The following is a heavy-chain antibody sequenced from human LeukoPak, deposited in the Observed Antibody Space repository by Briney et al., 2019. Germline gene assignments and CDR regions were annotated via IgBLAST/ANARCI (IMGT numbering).Heavy chain of an antibody. CDR3: AAGDYLDF. Sequence: ASVKVSCKASGYTLSGYYVHWVRQAPREGLEWMGRINPNGDVTNYAQNFQGWVTLTRDTSISTAHMELSRLRSDDTAVYYCAAGDYLDFWGQGTRVTVS. CDR1: GYTLSGYY. V-gene: IGHV1-2*04. J-gene: IGHJ4*02. CDR2: INPNGDVT.